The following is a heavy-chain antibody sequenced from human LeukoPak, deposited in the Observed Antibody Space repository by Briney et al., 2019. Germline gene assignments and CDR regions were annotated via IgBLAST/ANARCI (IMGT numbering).Heavy chain of an antibody. CDR1: GGSFSGYY. Sequence: ETLSLTCAVYGGSFSGYYWSWVRQAPGKGLEWVSCISESGDRSYYADSVRGRFTISRDNSKNTLYLHMSSLRPEDTAVYYCVKTRVGGGWYGYYLDYWGQGTLVTVSS. CDR2: ISESGDRS. D-gene: IGHD6-19*01. CDR3: VKTRVGGGWYGYYLDY. J-gene: IGHJ4*02. V-gene: IGHV3-23*01.